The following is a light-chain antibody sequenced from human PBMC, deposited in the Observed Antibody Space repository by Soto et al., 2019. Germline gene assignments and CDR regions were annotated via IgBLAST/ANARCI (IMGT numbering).Light chain of an antibody. CDR3: QQYNTWPYT. Sequence: EIEMTQSPATLSVSPGERATLSCRASQSVSSNLAWYQQKPGQAPRLLIYGASTRATGIPTRFSGSGSGTEFTLTISSLQSEDFAAYYCQQYNTWPYTFGQGTKLEIK. J-gene: IGKJ2*01. V-gene: IGKV3D-15*01. CDR2: GAS. CDR1: QSVSSN.